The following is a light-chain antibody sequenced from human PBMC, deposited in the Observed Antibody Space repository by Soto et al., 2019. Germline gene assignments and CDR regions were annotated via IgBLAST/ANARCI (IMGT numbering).Light chain of an antibody. J-gene: IGLJ1*01. Sequence: QSALTQPPSASGSPGQSVTISCTGTSSDVGGYNFVSWYQQHPGKAPKLIIFEVSQRPSGVPDRFSGSKSGNTASLTVSGLQAEDEADYFCNSYTASTNYVFGTGTKLTVL. CDR1: SSDVGGYNF. V-gene: IGLV2-8*01. CDR2: EVS. CDR3: NSYTASTNYV.